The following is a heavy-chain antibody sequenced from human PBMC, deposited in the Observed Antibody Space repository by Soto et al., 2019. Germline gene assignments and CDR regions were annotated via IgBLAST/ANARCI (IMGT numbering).Heavy chain of an antibody. D-gene: IGHD6-19*01. CDR3: AKGVPGIAVAGTGYFQH. CDR1: GFTLSSYA. Sequence: GGSLTLSCAASGFTLSSYATSWDRQAPGKGLEWVSGISGSGDSTYYADSVKGRFTISRDNSKNTLYLQMNSLRAEDTAVYYCAKGVPGIAVAGTGYFQHWGQGTLVTVSS. J-gene: IGHJ1*01. V-gene: IGHV3-23*01. CDR2: ISGSGDST.